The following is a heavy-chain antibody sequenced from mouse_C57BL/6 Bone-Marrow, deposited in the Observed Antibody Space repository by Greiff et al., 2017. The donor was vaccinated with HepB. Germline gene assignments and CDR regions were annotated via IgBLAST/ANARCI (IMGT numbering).Heavy chain of an antibody. Sequence: EVQVVESGGGLVKPGGSLKLSCAASGFTFSDYGMHWVRQAPEKGLEWVAYISSGSSTIYYADTVKGRFTISRDNAKNTLFLQMTSLRSEDTAMYYCARDYDYPWVAYWGQGTLVTVSA. CDR2: ISSGSSTI. V-gene: IGHV5-17*01. CDR1: GFTFSDYG. CDR3: ARDYDYPWVAY. D-gene: IGHD2-4*01. J-gene: IGHJ3*01.